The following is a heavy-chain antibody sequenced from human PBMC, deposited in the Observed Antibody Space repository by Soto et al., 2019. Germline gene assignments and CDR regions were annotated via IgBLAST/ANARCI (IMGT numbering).Heavy chain of an antibody. CDR2: IYYSGST. J-gene: IGHJ6*02. V-gene: IGHV4-39*01. Sequence: SETLSLTCTVSGGSISSSSYYWGWIRQPPGKGLEWIGSIYYSGSTYYTPSLKSRVTISVDTSKNQFSLKLSSVTAADTAVYYCAGSPGGYDFWSGYSYYYGMDVWGQGTTVTVSS. D-gene: IGHD3-3*01. CDR3: AGSPGGYDFWSGYSYYYGMDV. CDR1: GGSISSSSYY.